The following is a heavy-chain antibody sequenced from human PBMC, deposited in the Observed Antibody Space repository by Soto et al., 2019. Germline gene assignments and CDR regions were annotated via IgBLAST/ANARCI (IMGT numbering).Heavy chain of an antibody. CDR1: GYTFTSYD. D-gene: IGHD6-19*01. CDR2: MNPNSGNT. CDR3: ARVYSSGWIRDKDY. Sequence: ASVKVSCKASGYTFTSYDINWVRQATGQGLEWMGWMNPNSGNTGYAQKFQGRVTMTRNTSISTAYMELSSLRSEDTAVYYCARVYSSGWIRDKDYWGQGTLVTVS. J-gene: IGHJ4*02. V-gene: IGHV1-8*01.